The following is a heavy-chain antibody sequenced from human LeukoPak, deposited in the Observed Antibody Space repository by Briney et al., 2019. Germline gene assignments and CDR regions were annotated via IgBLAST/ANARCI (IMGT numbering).Heavy chain of an antibody. CDR1: GGSISSYY. J-gene: IGHJ4*02. V-gene: IGHV4-59*01. Sequence: SETLSLTCTVSGGSISSYYWSWIRQPPGKGLEWIGYIYYSGSTNSNPSLKSRVTISVDTSKNQFSLKLSSVTAADTGVYYCARGPGDYWGQGTLVTVSS. CDR2: IYYSGST. CDR3: ARGPGDY.